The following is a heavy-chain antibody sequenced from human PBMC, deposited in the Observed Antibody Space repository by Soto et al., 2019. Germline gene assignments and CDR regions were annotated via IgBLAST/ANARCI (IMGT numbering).Heavy chain of an antibody. CDR1: GYSFTSYW. CDR3: ARRIVVVTAPERGYGMDV. D-gene: IGHD2-21*02. V-gene: IGHV5-10-1*01. Sequence: PGESLKISCKGSGYSFTSYWISWVRQMPGKGLEWMGRIDPIDSYTNYSPSFQGHVTISADKSISTAYLQWSSLKASDTAMYYCARRIVVVTAPERGYGMDVWGQGTTVTVSS. J-gene: IGHJ6*02. CDR2: IDPIDSYT.